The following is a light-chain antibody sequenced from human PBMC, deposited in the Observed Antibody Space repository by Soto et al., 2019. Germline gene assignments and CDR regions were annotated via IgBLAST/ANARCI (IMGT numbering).Light chain of an antibody. V-gene: IGKV3-20*01. J-gene: IGKJ1*01. Sequence: EIVLTQSPGTLSLSPGERATLSCRASQSVSSNNLVWYQQKPGHAPRLLIHGASNRATGIPDRFSGSGAGTDFTLTISRLEPEDFAVYYCQQYVNSRWTFGQGTKVEI. CDR2: GAS. CDR1: QSVSSNN. CDR3: QQYVNSRWT.